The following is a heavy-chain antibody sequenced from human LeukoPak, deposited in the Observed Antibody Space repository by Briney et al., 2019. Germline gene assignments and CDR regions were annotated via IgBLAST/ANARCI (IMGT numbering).Heavy chain of an antibody. J-gene: IGHJ6*03. V-gene: IGHV1-18*01. CDR3: ARDCSSTRGRCYYYMDV. CDR1: GYTFTGYG. D-gene: IGHD2-2*01. Sequence: ASVKVSCKASGYTFTGYGISWVRQAPGQGLEWMGWISAYNGNTNYAQKLQGRVTMTTDTSTSTAYMELRSLRPDDTAAYYCARDCSSTRGRCYYYMDVWGKGTTVTVSS. CDR2: ISAYNGNT.